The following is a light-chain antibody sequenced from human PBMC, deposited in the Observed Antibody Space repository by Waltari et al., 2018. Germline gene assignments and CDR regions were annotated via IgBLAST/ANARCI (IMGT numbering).Light chain of an antibody. Sequence: DIQMTQSPSTVSASVGDKVTITCRASQRISSWLAWYQQKPGKAPKLLIYDASSLESGVPSRFSGSGSGTEFTLTISSLQPDDFAAYYCQQYNTYPWTFGQGTKVEIK. CDR3: QQYNTYPWT. CDR1: QRISSW. CDR2: DAS. V-gene: IGKV1-5*01. J-gene: IGKJ1*01.